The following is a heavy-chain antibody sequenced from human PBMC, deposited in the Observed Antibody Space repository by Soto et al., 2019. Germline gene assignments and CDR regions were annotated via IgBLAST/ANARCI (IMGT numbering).Heavy chain of an antibody. J-gene: IGHJ5*02. CDR1: GFGFDEYG. CDR2: INRHGDST. CDR3: ARDHRWGYEYGDYGDS. Sequence: VYLVESGGGVVRPGGSLRLSCAASGFGFDEYGMSWVRQGPGKGPEWVSGINRHGDSTSYADSVKGRFTISRDNAKNSLYLHMNGLRAEDTAFYYCARDHRWGYEYGDYGDSWGQGTLVTVSS. V-gene: IGHV3-20*04. D-gene: IGHD4-17*01.